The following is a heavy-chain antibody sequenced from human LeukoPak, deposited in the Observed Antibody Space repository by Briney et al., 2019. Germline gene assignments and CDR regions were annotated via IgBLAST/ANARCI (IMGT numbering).Heavy chain of an antibody. D-gene: IGHD3-22*01. V-gene: IGHV3-30-3*01. Sequence: GGSLRLSCAASGFTFSSYAMHWVRQAPGKGLEWVAVISYDGSNKYYADSVKGRFTISRDNSENTLYLQMNSLRAEDTAVYYCARVMNYYDSSGPFDYWGQGTLVTVSS. J-gene: IGHJ4*02. CDR3: ARVMNYYDSSGPFDY. CDR1: GFTFSSYA. CDR2: ISYDGSNK.